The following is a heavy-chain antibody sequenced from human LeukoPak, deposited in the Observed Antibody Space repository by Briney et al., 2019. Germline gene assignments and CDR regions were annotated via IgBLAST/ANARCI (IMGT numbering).Heavy chain of an antibody. CDR1: GYTFTGYY. CDR3: ARDSHYYDSSDPRFDY. Sequence: GASVKVSCKASGYTFTGYYMHRVRQAPGQGLEWMGWINPNSGGTNYAQKFQGRVTMTRDSSISTAYMELSRLRSDDTAVYYCARDSHYYDSSDPRFDYWGQGTLVTVSS. CDR2: INPNSGGT. D-gene: IGHD3-22*01. J-gene: IGHJ4*02. V-gene: IGHV1-2*02.